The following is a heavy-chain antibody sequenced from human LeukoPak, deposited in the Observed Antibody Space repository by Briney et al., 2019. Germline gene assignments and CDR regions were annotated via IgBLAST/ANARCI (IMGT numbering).Heavy chain of an antibody. V-gene: IGHV4-34*01. CDR3: ARNMVRGVIKLTNWFDP. J-gene: IGHJ5*02. CDR2: ISHSGGT. CDR1: GESFTGYC. Sequence: SETLSLTCAVYGESFTGYCWSWIRQPPGKGLEWIGEISHSGGTKYNPSLKSRVTISVDTSKNQFSLKLSSVTAADTAVYYCARNMVRGVIKLTNWFDPWGQGTLVTVSS. D-gene: IGHD3-10*01.